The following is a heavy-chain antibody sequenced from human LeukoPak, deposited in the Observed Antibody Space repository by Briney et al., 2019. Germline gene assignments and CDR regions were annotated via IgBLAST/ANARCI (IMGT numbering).Heavy chain of an antibody. Sequence: GGSLRLSCAASGFTFSIYWMHWVRQAPGKGLEWVAIIWYDGSNKYYKESVKGRFTISRDNSKNILYLQMNNLRVEDTAVYYCATGEGVGWLDIANWGQGTLVTVSS. V-gene: IGHV3-33*08. J-gene: IGHJ4*02. D-gene: IGHD2-2*03. CDR2: IWYDGSNK. CDR3: ATGEGVGWLDIAN. CDR1: GFTFSIYW.